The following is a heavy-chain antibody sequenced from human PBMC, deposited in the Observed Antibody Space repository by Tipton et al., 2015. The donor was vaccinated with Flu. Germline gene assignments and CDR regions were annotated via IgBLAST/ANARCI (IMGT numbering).Heavy chain of an antibody. D-gene: IGHD5-18*01. J-gene: IGHJ6*02. Sequence: QLVQSGAEVKKPGESLKISCKGSGYSFTNYWIGWVRQMPGKGLEWMGIIQPAESDTRYSPSFQGQVTISADKSISTAYLQWSSLKPPATAVYYCARRPRSLIAGYSFAKDVWGQGTAVTVSS. CDR3: ARRPRSLIAGYSFAKDV. CDR2: IQPAESDT. V-gene: IGHV5-51*01. CDR1: GYSFTNYW.